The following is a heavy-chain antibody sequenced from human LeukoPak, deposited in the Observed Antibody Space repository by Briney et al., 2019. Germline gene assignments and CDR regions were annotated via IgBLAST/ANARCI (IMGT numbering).Heavy chain of an antibody. CDR1: GFSFSASW. J-gene: IGHJ1*01. Sequence: GGSLRLSCVASGFSFSASWMTWVRQAPGKGLEWVANINEHGTATYYADSMRGRFAISRDNSKNSLYLQMNRLRAEDTAVYFCVKEQPYNSYEFWGQGTLVSVSS. V-gene: IGHV3-7*01. CDR3: VKEQPYNSYEF. CDR2: INEHGTAT. D-gene: IGHD1-1*01.